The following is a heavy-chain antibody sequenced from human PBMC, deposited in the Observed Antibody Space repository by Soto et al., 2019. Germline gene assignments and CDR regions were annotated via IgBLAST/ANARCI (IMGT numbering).Heavy chain of an antibody. J-gene: IGHJ4*02. CDR3: AISQDRGGRTTFIY. CDR1: GFTLSDHY. Sequence: PGGSLRLSCEGSGFTLSDHYMDWVRQAPGKGLEWVGRSRNRGNNYVTEYAASVKGRFTISRDNAENSLYLQMNSLRAEDTALYYCAISQDRGGRTTFIYWGQGTQVTVSS. CDR2: SRNRGNNYVT. D-gene: IGHD3-16*01. V-gene: IGHV3-72*01.